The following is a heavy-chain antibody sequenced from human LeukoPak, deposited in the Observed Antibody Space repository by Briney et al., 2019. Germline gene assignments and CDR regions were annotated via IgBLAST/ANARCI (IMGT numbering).Heavy chain of an antibody. V-gene: IGHV4-31*03. CDR3: ARVIAVVPIGVYHYYAMDV. CDR1: GDSISTGGYY. Sequence: SQTLSLTCTVSGDSISTGGYYWAWIRQHRERGLEWIGYIYYSGSTHYNPSLQSRVTISVDTSKNQFSLNLNSVTAADTAVYYCARVIAVVPIGVYHYYAMDVWGQGTTVTVSS. CDR2: IYYSGST. J-gene: IGHJ6*02. D-gene: IGHD2-21*01.